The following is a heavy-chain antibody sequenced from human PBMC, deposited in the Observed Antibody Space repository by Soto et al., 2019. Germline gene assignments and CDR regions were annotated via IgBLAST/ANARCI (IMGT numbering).Heavy chain of an antibody. Sequence: SETLSLTCAVYGGFFSGYYWSWIRQPPGKGLERIGESNHSGSTNYNPSLRSRVTISVDTSKNQFSLKLSSVTAADTAVYYCARGRGRLRYSSGWYGHNWGQGTLVTVSS. CDR3: ARGRGRLRYSSGWYGHN. CDR1: GGFFSGYY. V-gene: IGHV4-34*01. D-gene: IGHD6-19*01. CDR2: SNHSGST. J-gene: IGHJ4*02.